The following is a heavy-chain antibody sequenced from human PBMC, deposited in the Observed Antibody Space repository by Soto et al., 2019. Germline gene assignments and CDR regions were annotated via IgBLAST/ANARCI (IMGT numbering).Heavy chain of an antibody. CDR1: GGSFSGCY. V-gene: IGHV4-34*01. D-gene: IGHD6-19*01. CDR2: INHSGST. CDR3: ARQVVDGTVAGTGSFDS. Sequence: SETLSLTCAVYGGSFSGCYWTWIRQPPGTGLEWIGEINHSGSTNYNPSLKSRVTISVDTSKNQFSLKLSSVTAADTAVYYCARQVVDGTVAGTGSFDSWGQGTLVTVSS. J-gene: IGHJ4*02.